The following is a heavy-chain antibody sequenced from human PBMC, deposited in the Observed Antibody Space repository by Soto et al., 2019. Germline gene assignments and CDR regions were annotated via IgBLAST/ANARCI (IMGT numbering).Heavy chain of an antibody. CDR3: AKSKGGTANGMDV. V-gene: IGHV3-9*01. Sequence: EVQLVESGGGLVQPGRSLRLSCAASGFSFDEYGMHWSRQAPGRGWEWVSGISWNSGTIGYADSVKGGFSISRDNAKKSLYLQMNSLRAEDRALYYCAKSKGGTANGMDVWGQGTTVIVSS. CDR1: GFSFDEYG. J-gene: IGHJ6*02. D-gene: IGHD2-21*02. CDR2: ISWNSGTI.